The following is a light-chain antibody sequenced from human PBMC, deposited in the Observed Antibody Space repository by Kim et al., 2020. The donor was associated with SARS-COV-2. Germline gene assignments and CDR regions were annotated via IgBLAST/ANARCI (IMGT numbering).Light chain of an antibody. CDR1: SSDIGTDKY. J-gene: IGLJ3*02. Sequence: GQSVTISCTGTSSDIGTDKYVSWYQQHPGKAPKLVIYDVNERPSGVPDRFSGSKSGNTASLTISGLQADDEADYYCCSYAGTYIWLFGGGTQLTVL. CDR3: CSYAGTYIWL. V-gene: IGLV2-11*03. CDR2: DVN.